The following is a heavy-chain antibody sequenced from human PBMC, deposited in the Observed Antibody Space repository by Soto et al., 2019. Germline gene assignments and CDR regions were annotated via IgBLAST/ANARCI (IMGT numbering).Heavy chain of an antibody. D-gene: IGHD3-22*01. CDR2: IWYDGSNK. J-gene: IGHJ6*02. CDR1: GFTFSTYG. Sequence: PGGSLRLSCAASGFTFSTYGMHWVRQAPGKGLEWVAVIWYDGSNKYYPDSVKGRFTVSRDNSKNTLYLQMSSLRAEDTAVYYCARPSYYDSSGPMDVWGQGTTVTVSS. V-gene: IGHV3-33*01. CDR3: ARPSYYDSSGPMDV.